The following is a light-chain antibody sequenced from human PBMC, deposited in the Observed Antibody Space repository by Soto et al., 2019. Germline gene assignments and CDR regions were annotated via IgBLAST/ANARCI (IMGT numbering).Light chain of an antibody. CDR1: QDIGNY. V-gene: IGKV1-39*01. CDR2: AAS. CDR3: QQSYSMPYA. Sequence: DIQMTQSPSSLSASVGDRVTITCRASQDIGNYLVWYQQKPGKAPKLLIYAASTLQTGVPSRFTGSGSGTDFTLTIISLQPEDYATYFCQQSYSMPYAFGPGTKVDIK. J-gene: IGKJ2*01.